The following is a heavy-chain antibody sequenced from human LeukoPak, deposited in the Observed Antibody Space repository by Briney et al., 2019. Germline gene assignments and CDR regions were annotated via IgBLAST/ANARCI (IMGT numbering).Heavy chain of an antibody. J-gene: IGHJ4*02. V-gene: IGHV4-34*01. Sequence: PSETLSLTCAVYGGSFSGYYWSWIRQPPGKGLEWIGEINHSGSTNYNPSLKSRVTISVDRSKNQFSLKLSSVTAADTAVYYCARYGSGYRYYFDYWGQGPLVTVSS. D-gene: IGHD3-22*01. CDR1: GGSFSGYY. CDR3: ARYGSGYRYYFDY. CDR2: INHSGST.